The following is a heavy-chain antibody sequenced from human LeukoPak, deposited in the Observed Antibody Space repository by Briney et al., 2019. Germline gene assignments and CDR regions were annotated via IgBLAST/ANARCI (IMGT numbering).Heavy chain of an antibody. CDR1: GYSISSGYY. D-gene: IGHD6-6*01. V-gene: IGHV4-38-2*02. Sequence: LETLSLTCTVSGYSISSGYYWGWIRQPPGKGLEWIGSIYHSGSTYYNPSLKSRVTISVDTSKNQFSLKLSSVTAADTAVYYCATSSSIAARFDYWGQGTLVTVSS. CDR3: ATSSSIAARFDY. CDR2: IYHSGST. J-gene: IGHJ4*02.